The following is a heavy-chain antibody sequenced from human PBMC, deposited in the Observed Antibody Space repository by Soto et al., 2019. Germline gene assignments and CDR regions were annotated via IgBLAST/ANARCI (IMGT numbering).Heavy chain of an antibody. CDR3: AKLGTIFAVAKNWFDP. CDR2: ISGTGIST. V-gene: IGHV3-23*01. J-gene: IGHJ5*02. Sequence: PGGSLRLSCAASGFTFSSYDMNWVRQAPGKGLEWVSGISGTGISTYYADSVKGRFTISRDNSKKMVYLQMNSLRAEDTAVYYCAKLGTIFAVAKNWFDPWGQGTLVTVSS. D-gene: IGHD3-3*01. CDR1: GFTFSSYD.